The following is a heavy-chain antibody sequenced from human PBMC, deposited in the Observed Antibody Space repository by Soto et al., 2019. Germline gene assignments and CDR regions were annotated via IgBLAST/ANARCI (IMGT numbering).Heavy chain of an antibody. V-gene: IGHV3-11*06. CDR3: VRVRLFFELLD. CDR1: GFIFGDYY. Sequence: PGGSLRLSCVASGFIFGDYYMNWIRQSPGKGLEWLSYISSSGSDAKSADSLKGRFSISRDNAKNSVYLQMNRLSAEDTAVYYCVRVRLFFELLDWGQGTLVTVSS. CDR2: ISSSGSDA. D-gene: IGHD3-3*01. J-gene: IGHJ1*01.